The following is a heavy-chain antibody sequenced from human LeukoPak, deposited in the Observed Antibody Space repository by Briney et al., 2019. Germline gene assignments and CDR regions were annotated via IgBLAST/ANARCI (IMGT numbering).Heavy chain of an antibody. CDR3: ARYNSGWYAFDI. J-gene: IGHJ3*02. CDR2: IYSRGST. CDR1: DGSISSYY. Sequence: SETLSLTCAVSDGSISSYYWSWIRQPPGEGLEWIGYIYSRGSTNYNPSLKSRITISVDTPKNQFSLKLSSVTAADTAVYYCARYNSGWYAFDIWGQGTMVTISS. D-gene: IGHD6-19*01. V-gene: IGHV4-59*01.